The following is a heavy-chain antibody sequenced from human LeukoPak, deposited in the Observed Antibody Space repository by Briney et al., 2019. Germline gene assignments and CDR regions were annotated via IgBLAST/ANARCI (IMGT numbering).Heavy chain of an antibody. CDR3: ARHFAYSSSSYFDY. Sequence: SETLSLTCSVSGGSVSNYYWSWIRQPPGKELEWIGYVYYTGSTNYNPSLKSRVTMFEDKSKNQFSLRLYSVTVADTAVYYCARHFAYSSSSYFDYWGQGSLVTVSS. CDR2: VYYTGST. D-gene: IGHD6-6*01. V-gene: IGHV4-59*08. J-gene: IGHJ4*02. CDR1: GGSVSNYY.